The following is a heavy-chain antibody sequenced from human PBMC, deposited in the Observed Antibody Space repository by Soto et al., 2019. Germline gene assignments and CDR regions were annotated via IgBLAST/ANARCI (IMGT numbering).Heavy chain of an antibody. CDR2: ISAYNGNT. CDR3: ARVSSDIVVVVAAEPDY. Sequence: QVPLVQSGAEVKKPGASVKVSCKASGYTFTSYGISWVRQAPGQGLEWMGWISAYNGNTNYAQKLQGRVTMTTDTSTRTAYMELRSLRSDDTAVYYCARVSSDIVVVVAAEPDYWGQGTLVTVSS. V-gene: IGHV1-18*01. CDR1: GYTFTSYG. D-gene: IGHD2-15*01. J-gene: IGHJ4*02.